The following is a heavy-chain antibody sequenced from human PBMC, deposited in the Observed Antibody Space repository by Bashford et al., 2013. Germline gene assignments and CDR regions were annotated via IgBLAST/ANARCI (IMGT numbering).Heavy chain of an antibody. CDR3: VRELAGAGGV. Sequence: GGSLRLSCEVSGITSSTYWMHWVRQAPGTGLEWVSRIDLDGSITDYADFVKGRFTISRDNDRNTLYLQMNSLRVEDSAMYHCVRELAGAGGVWGQGTLVTVSS. J-gene: IGHJ4*02. CDR2: IDLDGSIT. CDR1: GITSSTYW. D-gene: IGHD1-26*01. V-gene: IGHV3-74*01.